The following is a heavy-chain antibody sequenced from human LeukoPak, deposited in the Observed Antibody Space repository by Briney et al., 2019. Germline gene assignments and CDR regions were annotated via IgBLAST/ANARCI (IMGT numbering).Heavy chain of an antibody. J-gene: IGHJ3*02. D-gene: IGHD3-16*01. Sequence: SETLSLTCAVYGGSFSGYYWSWIRQPPGKGLEWIGEINHSGSTNYNPSLKSRVTISVDTSKNQFSLKLSSVTAADTAVYYCARHPRIGLWAFDIWGQGTMVTVSS. CDR1: GGSFSGYY. CDR3: ARHPRIGLWAFDI. CDR2: INHSGST. V-gene: IGHV4-34*01.